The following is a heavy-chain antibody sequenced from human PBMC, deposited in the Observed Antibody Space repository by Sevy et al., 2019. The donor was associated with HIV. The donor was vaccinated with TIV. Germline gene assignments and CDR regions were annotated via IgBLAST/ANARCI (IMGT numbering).Heavy chain of an antibody. CDR1: GFTVNDKY. Sequence: GGSLRLSCAISGFTVNDKYIIWVRQAPGKGLEWVSVIFSSGSTYYADSAKGRFTISRDNSKNTVDLQMNSVRAEDTAVYYCAKGPSGEWLLSAVDIWGQGTMVTVSS. V-gene: IGHV3-53*05. D-gene: IGHD3-3*01. CDR3: AKGPSGEWLLSAVDI. CDR2: IFSSGST. J-gene: IGHJ3*02.